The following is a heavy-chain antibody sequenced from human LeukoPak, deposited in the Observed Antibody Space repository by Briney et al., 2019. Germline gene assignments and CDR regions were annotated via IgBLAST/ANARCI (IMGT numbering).Heavy chain of an antibody. J-gene: IGHJ6*03. D-gene: IGHD2-2*01. CDR2: IYTSGST. Sequence: SETLSLTCTVSGGSISSSSYYWSWIRQPAGKGLEWIGRIYTSGSTNYNPSLKSRVTMSVDTSKNQFSLKLSSVTAADTAVYYCARDSLVPAAMAYMDVWGKGTTVTVSS. CDR1: GGSISSSSYY. V-gene: IGHV4-61*02. CDR3: ARDSLVPAAMAYMDV.